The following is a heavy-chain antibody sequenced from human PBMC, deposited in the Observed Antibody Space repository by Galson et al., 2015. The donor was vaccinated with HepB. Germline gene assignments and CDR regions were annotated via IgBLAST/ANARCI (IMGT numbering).Heavy chain of an antibody. J-gene: IGHJ3*02. V-gene: IGHV1-18*01. CDR3: ASTYYYDSGGFQYAFDI. CDR2: ISANSGNT. D-gene: IGHD3-22*01. CDR1: GYTFTNYD. Sequence: SVKVSCKASGYTFTNYDINWVRQAPGQGLEWMGRISANSGNTDYAQKFQGRVTLATDTSTSTAYMELRSLRFDDTAVYYCASTYYYDSGGFQYAFDIWGQGTIVTVSS.